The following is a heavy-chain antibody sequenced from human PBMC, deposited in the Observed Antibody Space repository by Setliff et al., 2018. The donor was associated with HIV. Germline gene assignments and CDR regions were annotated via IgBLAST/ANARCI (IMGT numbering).Heavy chain of an antibody. Sequence: GGSLRLSCAVSGFILSEDWMSWVRQAPGKGLEWLGRIKSKRDGRTYYADSVKGRFTISRDSSKNTLYLQMNSLRAEDTAVYYCAKDVYVAKYYYGSSGYSGSYYFDYWGQGTLVTVSS. CDR1: GFILSEDW. CDR2: IKSKRDGRT. CDR3: AKDVYVAKYYYGSSGYSGSYYFDY. D-gene: IGHD3-22*01. V-gene: IGHV3-23*01. J-gene: IGHJ4*02.